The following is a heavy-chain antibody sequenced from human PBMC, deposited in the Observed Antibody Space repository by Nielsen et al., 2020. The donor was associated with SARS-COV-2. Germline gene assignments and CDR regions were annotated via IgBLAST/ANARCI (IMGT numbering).Heavy chain of an antibody. CDR3: ARDNWGRMDV. Sequence: GESLKISCVGSGFTFSDYYMSWVRQAAGKGLDWVSVIYTDGSTSHADSVKGRFTISRDNSKNTLYLQMNSLRAEDTAVYYCARDNWGRMDVWGQGTTVTVSS. J-gene: IGHJ6*02. V-gene: IGHV3-66*01. CDR2: IYTDGST. D-gene: IGHD7-27*01. CDR1: GFTFSDYY.